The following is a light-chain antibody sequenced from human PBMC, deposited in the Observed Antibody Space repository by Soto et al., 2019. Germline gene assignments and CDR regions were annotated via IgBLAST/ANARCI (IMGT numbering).Light chain of an antibody. J-gene: IGKJ1*01. CDR3: QQYNSYPRT. CDR2: DAS. CDR1: QTISTW. Sequence: DLQMTQSPPNFFASVGDRVPIPCRASQTISTWMAWYQQKPGKAPKLLVYDASTLQSGVASRFSGSGSGTEFTLIISGLQPDDSATYYCQQYNSYPRTFGQGTKVDIK. V-gene: IGKV1-5*01.